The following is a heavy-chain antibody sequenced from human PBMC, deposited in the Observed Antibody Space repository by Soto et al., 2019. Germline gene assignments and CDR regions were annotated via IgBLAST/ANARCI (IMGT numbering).Heavy chain of an antibody. CDR1: GFTFSNAW. D-gene: IGHD4-17*01. V-gene: IGHV3-15*01. CDR2: IKSKTDGGTT. Sequence: EVQLVESGGGLVKPGGSLRLSCAASGFTFSNAWMSWVRQAPGKGLEWVGRIKSKTDGGTTDYAAPVKGRFTISRDDSKNTLYLQMNSLKTEDTAVYYCTTLMTTVTTNYFDYWGQGTLVTVSS. CDR3: TTLMTTVTTNYFDY. J-gene: IGHJ4*02.